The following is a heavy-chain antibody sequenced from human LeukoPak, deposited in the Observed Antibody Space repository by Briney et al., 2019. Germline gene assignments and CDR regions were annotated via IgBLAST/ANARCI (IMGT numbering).Heavy chain of an antibody. CDR2: IIPIFGTA. J-gene: IGHJ6*03. V-gene: IGHV1-69*05. Sequence: SVKVSCKASGGTFSSCAISWVRQAPGQGLEWMGGIIPIFGTANYAQKFQGRVTITTDESTSTAYMELSSLRSEDTAVYHCARDGYRRNYYYYMDVWGKGTTVTVSS. CDR1: GGTFSSCA. D-gene: IGHD5-18*01. CDR3: ARDGYRRNYYYYMDV.